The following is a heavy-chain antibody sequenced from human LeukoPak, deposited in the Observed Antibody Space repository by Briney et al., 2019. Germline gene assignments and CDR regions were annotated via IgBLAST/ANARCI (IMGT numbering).Heavy chain of an antibody. V-gene: IGHV3-7*01. Sequence: GGSLRLSCAASGFTFSSYWMSWVRQAPGKELEWVAIIKPDGSESYCVDSVEGRFTVSRDNTKNSLYLQMNSLRAGDTAVYYCARDTLSGVIIGPRMDVWGQGTTVTVSS. CDR3: ARDTLSGVIIGPRMDV. D-gene: IGHD3-3*01. CDR2: IKPDGSES. J-gene: IGHJ6*02. CDR1: GFTFSSYW.